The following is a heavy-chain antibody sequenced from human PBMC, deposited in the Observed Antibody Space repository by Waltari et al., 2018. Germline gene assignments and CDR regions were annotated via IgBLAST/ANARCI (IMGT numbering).Heavy chain of an antibody. CDR2: INWNSDSI. D-gene: IGHD3-22*01. V-gene: IGHV3-9*01. J-gene: IGHJ3*01. Sequence: EVQLVESGGGLVHPGRSLRISCAASGFTFDDYAMLWDRQAPGKGLEWVAGINWNSDSIGYGDSVKGRFTISRDNARNSLYLQMKSLTTEDTAVYYCLKKNDEVYDRNGLVYDAFDVWGQGTMVTVST. CDR3: LKKNDEVYDRNGLVYDAFDV. CDR1: GFTFDDYA.